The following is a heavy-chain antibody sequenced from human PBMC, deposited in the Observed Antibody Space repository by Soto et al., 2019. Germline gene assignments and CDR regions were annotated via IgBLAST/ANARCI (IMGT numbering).Heavy chain of an antibody. V-gene: IGHV3-23*01. J-gene: IGHJ4*02. CDR3: PNNVHGWCPAF. CDR2: ISGSGSST. D-gene: IGHD6-19*01. CDR1: GFTFSSYA. Sequence: EVQLLESGGGLVQPGGSLRLSCAVSGFTFSSYAMSWVRQAPGKGLEWVSSISGSGSSTYYADSVKGRFTISRDNSKNTLYQQMNSLRAEDTAVYYCPNNVHGWCPAFWGQGTLVTVSS.